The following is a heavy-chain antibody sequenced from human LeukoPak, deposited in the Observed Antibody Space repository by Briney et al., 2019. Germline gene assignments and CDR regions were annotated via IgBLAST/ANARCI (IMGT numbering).Heavy chain of an antibody. CDR2: ISAYNGNT. Sequence: ASVKVSCKASGYTFTSYGISWVRQAPGQGLEWMGWISAYNGNTNYAQKLQGRVTMTTDTSTSTAYMELRSLRSDDTAVYYCARVRNYYDSSGYYSDYWGQGTLVTVSS. V-gene: IGHV1-18*01. D-gene: IGHD3-22*01. J-gene: IGHJ4*02. CDR1: GYTFTSYG. CDR3: ARVRNYYDSSGYYSDY.